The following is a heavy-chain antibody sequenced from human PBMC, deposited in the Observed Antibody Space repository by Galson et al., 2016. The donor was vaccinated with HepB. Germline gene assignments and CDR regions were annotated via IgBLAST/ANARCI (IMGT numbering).Heavy chain of an antibody. V-gene: IGHV3-33*01. Sequence: RLSCAASGFKIGSYGMHWVRQAPGKGLEWVAIISYEGSNKYHGDSVKGRFTISRDNSKNTLYLQMNSLRVEDTAVYYCARAGYYGSGSYHYNYGMDVWGQGTTVTVSS. CDR1: GFKIGSYG. D-gene: IGHD3-10*01. J-gene: IGHJ6*02. CDR2: ISYEGSNK. CDR3: ARAGYYGSGSYHYNYGMDV.